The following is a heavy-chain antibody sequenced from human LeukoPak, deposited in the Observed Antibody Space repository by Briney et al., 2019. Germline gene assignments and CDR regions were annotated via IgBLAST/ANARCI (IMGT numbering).Heavy chain of an antibody. V-gene: IGHV4-39*01. Sequence: SETLSLTCTVSGASISSNNYYWGWVRQPPGKGLEWIGNIYSSGNTYYNASLKSRVTIYIDTSKNQFSLKLSSVTAADTAVYYCARQYSDILTGYHRGELYWYFDLWGRGTLVTVSS. J-gene: IGHJ2*01. CDR2: IYSSGNT. D-gene: IGHD3-9*01. CDR3: ARQYSDILTGYHRGELYWYFDL. CDR1: GASISSNNYY.